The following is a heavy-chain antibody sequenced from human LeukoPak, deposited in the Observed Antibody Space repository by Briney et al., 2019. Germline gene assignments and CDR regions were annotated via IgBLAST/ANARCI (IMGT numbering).Heavy chain of an antibody. Sequence: ASVKVSCKASGFNFISYAISWVRQAPGQGLEWMGRVSAYSGDTNYAQNFQGRVTMTRDTSISTAYMELSRLRSDDTALYYCATIGTSPRGTNFHHWGQGTLVTVSS. V-gene: IGHV1-18*01. J-gene: IGHJ1*01. CDR2: VSAYSGDT. CDR3: ATIGTSPRGTNFHH. D-gene: IGHD1-1*01. CDR1: GFNFISYA.